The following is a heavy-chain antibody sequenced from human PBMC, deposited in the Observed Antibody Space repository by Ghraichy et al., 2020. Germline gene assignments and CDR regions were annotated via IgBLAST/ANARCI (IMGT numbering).Heavy chain of an antibody. J-gene: IGHJ6*02. D-gene: IGHD3-16*02. CDR2: INHSGST. CDR1: GGSFSGYY. CDR3: ARGGDDYVWGSYRPNYYYYGMDV. Sequence: SETLSLTCAVYGGSFSGYYWSWIRQPPGKGLEWFGEINHSGSTNYNPSLKSRVTISVDTSKNQFSLKLSSVTAADTAVYYCARGGDDYVWGSYRPNYYYYGMDVWGQGTTVTVSS. V-gene: IGHV4-34*01.